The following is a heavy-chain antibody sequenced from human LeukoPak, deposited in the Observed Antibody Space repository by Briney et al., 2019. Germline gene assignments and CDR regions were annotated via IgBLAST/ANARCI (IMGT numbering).Heavy chain of an antibody. CDR2: VLPIFGTA. CDR1: GGTFISYA. D-gene: IGHD3-3*01. V-gene: IGHV1-69*13. Sequence: SVKVSCKASGGTFISYAISWVRQVPGQGVEWMGGVLPIFGTANYAQKFQGRVTITADESTSTAYMELSSLRSEDTAVYYCARDPYDFWSGYQYYFDYWGQGTLVTVSP. CDR3: ARDPYDFWSGYQYYFDY. J-gene: IGHJ4*02.